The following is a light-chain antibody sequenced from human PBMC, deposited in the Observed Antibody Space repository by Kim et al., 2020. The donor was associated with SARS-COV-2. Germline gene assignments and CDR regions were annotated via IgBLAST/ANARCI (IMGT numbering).Light chain of an antibody. CDR1: TTDIGNYNL. V-gene: IGLV2-23*02. CDR3: CSYAGSGTSGVV. J-gene: IGLJ2*01. CDR2: EVT. Sequence: QSALTQPASVSGSPGQSITISCTGTTTDIGNYNLVSWYQQHPGKAPKLMIYEVTKRPSGVSNRFSGSKSGSTASLTISGLQAEDEADYYCCSYAGSGTSGVVFGGGTKVTVL.